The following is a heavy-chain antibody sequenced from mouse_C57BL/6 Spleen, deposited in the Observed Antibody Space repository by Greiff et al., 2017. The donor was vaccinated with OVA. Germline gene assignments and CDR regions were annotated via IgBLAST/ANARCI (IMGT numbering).Heavy chain of an antibody. Sequence: EVKLQESGGGLVKPGGSLKLSCAASGFTFSDYGMHWVRQAPEKGLEWVAYISSGSSTIYYADTVKGRFTISRDNAKNTLFLQMTSLRSEDTAMYYCARQVGHYAMDYWGQGTSVTVSS. CDR1: GFTFSDYG. CDR2: ISSGSSTI. V-gene: IGHV5-17*01. D-gene: IGHD4-1*01. CDR3: ARQVGHYAMDY. J-gene: IGHJ4*01.